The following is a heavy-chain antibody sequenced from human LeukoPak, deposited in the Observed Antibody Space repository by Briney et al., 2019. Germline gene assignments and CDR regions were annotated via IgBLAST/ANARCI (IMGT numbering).Heavy chain of an antibody. CDR3: ARDLTGDSSHDY. CDR2: ISSDASAI. CDR1: GFTFSNYD. D-gene: IGHD3-22*01. Sequence: TGGSLRLSCAASGFTFSNYDMNWVRQVPGKGLEWVSYISSDASAIYYADSVKGRFTISRDNAKNSLYLQMNSLRAEDTAVYYCARDLTGDSSHDYWGQGTLVTVSS. V-gene: IGHV3-48*03. J-gene: IGHJ4*02.